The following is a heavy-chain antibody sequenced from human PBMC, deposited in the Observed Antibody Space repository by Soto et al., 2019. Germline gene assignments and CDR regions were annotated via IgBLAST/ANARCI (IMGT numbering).Heavy chain of an antibody. Sequence: QVQLQQWGAGLLKPSETLSLTCAVYGGSFSGYYWSWIRQPPGKGLAWIGEINHSGRTNYNPSLQSRVNISVDTSKNQFSLKLSSVTAADTVVYYCARLARKYDFWSGWFDPWGQGTLVTVSS. D-gene: IGHD3-3*01. J-gene: IGHJ5*02. CDR3: ARLARKYDFWSGWFDP. V-gene: IGHV4-34*01. CDR1: GGSFSGYY. CDR2: INHSGRT.